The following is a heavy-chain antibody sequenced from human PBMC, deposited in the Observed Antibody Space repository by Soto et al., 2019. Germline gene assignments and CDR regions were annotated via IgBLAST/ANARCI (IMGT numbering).Heavy chain of an antibody. V-gene: IGHV3-33*01. CDR1: GFTFSTYG. J-gene: IGHJ4*02. D-gene: IGHD3-9*01. CDR3: VRVFDTYYCDL. CDR2: IWSDGSNK. Sequence: QVQLVESGGGVVQPGRSLRLSCAASGFTFSTYGMHWVRQAPGKGLEWVALIWSDGSNKYYADSVKGRFTISRDNSKKTLYLQMNSLRAEDTAVYYCVRVFDTYYCDLWGQGNMVTVS.